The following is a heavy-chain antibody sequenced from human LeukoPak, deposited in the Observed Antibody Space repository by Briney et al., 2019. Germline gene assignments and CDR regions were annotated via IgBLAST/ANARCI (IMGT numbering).Heavy chain of an antibody. CDR3: ARVLRYDFCSAYYFDY. J-gene: IGHJ4*02. CDR1: GYTFNRYD. CDR2: VSTYNGNT. V-gene: IGHV1-18*01. D-gene: IGHD3-3*01. Sequence: ASVTVSCKASGYTFNRYDISWVRLAPAQALEWMAWVSTYNGNTNYAQKVQGRVTMTTDTSTSTAYMELRSLRSDDTAVEYCARVLRYDFCSAYYFDYWGQGTLVTVSS.